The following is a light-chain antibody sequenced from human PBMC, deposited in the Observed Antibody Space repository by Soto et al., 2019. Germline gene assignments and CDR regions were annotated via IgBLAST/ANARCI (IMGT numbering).Light chain of an antibody. CDR3: QQYGSSYT. V-gene: IGKV3-20*01. J-gene: IGKJ2*01. CDR2: GAS. CDR1: QSVRTND. Sequence: VLAQSPGTLSLSPGERATLSCRASQSVRTNDLAWYQQKPGQAPRLLVYGASNRVPGIPDRFSGSGSGTDFTLTISRLEPEDFVVYYCQQYGSSYTFGQGTKLEIK.